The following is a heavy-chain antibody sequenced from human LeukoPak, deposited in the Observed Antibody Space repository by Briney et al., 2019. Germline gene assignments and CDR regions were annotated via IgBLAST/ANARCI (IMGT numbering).Heavy chain of an antibody. D-gene: IGHD2-2*01. J-gene: IGHJ6*03. CDR3: AASRTNYYYYMDV. CDR1: GFSFNDYA. Sequence: GGSLRLSCAASGFSFNDYAMHWVRQAPGKGLEWVSGISWNSGSIGYADSVKGRFTISRDNAKNSLYLQMNSLGADDTALYYCAASRTNYYYYMDVWGKGTTVTISS. CDR2: ISWNSGSI. V-gene: IGHV3-9*01.